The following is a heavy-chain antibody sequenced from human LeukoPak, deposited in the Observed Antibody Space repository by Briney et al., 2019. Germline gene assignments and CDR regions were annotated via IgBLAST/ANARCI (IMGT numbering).Heavy chain of an antibody. CDR2: IYHSGST. V-gene: IGHV4-4*02. D-gene: IGHD6-19*01. CDR3: ARVTESSGWEDYYYYYMDV. CDR1: GGSISSSNW. Sequence: SETLSLTCAVSGGSISSSNWWSWVRQPPGKGLEWIGEIYHSGSTNYNPSLKSRVTISVDKSKNQFSLKLSSVTAADTAVYYCARVTESSGWEDYYYYYMDVWGKGTTVTVSS. J-gene: IGHJ6*03.